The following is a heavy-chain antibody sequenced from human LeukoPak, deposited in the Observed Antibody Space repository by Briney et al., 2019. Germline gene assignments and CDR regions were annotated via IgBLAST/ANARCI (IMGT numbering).Heavy chain of an antibody. J-gene: IGHJ4*02. CDR2: INNSGST. CDR1: GGSFSGYY. V-gene: IGHV4-34*01. D-gene: IGHD2-2*02. CDR3: ARRPALIVPAAIPYFDY. Sequence: SETLSLTCYVYGGSFSGYYWSWIRQPPGKGLEWIGEINNSGSTNYNPSLKSRVTISVDTSKNQFSLKLSSVTAADTAVYYCARRPALIVPAAIPYFDYWGQGTLVTVSS.